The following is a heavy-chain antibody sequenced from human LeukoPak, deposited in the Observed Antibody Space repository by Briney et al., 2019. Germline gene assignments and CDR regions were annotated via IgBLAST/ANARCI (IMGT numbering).Heavy chain of an antibody. J-gene: IGHJ4*02. CDR1: GDSISSYY. D-gene: IGHD6-6*01. CDR3: ARLTRLSTSPDRYYLDY. Sequence: SETLSLTCTVSGDSISSYYWSWIRQPPGKGLEWIGYIYTSGGTNYIPSLKGRVTISIDTSKNQLSLKLSSVTAADSAVYFCARLTRLSTSPDRYYLDYWGQGTLVTVSS. V-gene: IGHV4-4*09. CDR2: IYTSGGT.